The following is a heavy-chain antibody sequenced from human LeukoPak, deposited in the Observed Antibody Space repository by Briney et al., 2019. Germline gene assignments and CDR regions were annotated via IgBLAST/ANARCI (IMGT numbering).Heavy chain of an antibody. J-gene: IGHJ3*02. CDR3: ARGDIVLMVYAMAFDI. D-gene: IGHD2-8*01. CDR2: ISAYNGNT. V-gene: IGHV1-18*01. Sequence: ASVKVSCKASGYTFTSYGISWVRQAPGQGLEWMGWISAYNGNTNYAQKLQGGVTMTTDTSTSTAYMELRSLRSDDTAVYYCARGDIVLMVYAMAFDIWGQGTMVTVSS. CDR1: GYTFTSYG.